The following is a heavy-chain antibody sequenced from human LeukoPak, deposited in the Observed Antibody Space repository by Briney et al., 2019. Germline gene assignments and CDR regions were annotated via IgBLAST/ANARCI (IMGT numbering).Heavy chain of an antibody. J-gene: IGHJ4*02. CDR3: ARVSSAGIWDY. Sequence: SETLSLTCTVSGDSFSGYYWSWIRRPAGKGLEWIGRIYTSGSTNYNPSPKSRVTMSVDTSKNQFSLKLSSVTAADTAVYYCARVSSAGIWDYWGQGTLVTVSS. V-gene: IGHV4-4*07. D-gene: IGHD6-19*01. CDR2: IYTSGST. CDR1: GDSFSGYY.